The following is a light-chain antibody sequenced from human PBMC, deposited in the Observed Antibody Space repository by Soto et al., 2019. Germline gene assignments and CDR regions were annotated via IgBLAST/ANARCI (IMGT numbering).Light chain of an antibody. V-gene: IGLV2-14*03. CDR2: DVS. Sequence: QSVLTQPASVSGSPGQSITIACTGTSSDVGGYNYVSWYQQHPGKAPKLMIYDVSYRTSGVSNRFSGSKSGNTASLTISGLQAEDEADYYCSSYTSSTTLVFGGGTKLTVL. J-gene: IGLJ2*01. CDR1: SSDVGGYNY. CDR3: SSYTSSTTLV.